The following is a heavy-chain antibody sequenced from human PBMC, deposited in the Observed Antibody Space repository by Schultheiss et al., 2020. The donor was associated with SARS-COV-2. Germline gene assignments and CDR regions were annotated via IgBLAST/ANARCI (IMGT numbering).Heavy chain of an antibody. Sequence: SETLSLTCTVSGGSISSSSYYWSWIRQPAGKGLEWIGEINHSGSTNYNPSLKSRVTISVDTSKNQFSLKLSSVTAADTAVYYCARHSFNIAVAAYNWFDPWGQGTLVTVSS. CDR1: GGSISSSSYY. V-gene: IGHV4-39*01. J-gene: IGHJ5*02. CDR2: INHSGST. CDR3: ARHSFNIAVAAYNWFDP. D-gene: IGHD6-19*01.